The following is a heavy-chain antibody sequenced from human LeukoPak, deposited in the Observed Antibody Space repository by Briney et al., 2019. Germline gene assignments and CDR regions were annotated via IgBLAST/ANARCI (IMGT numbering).Heavy chain of an antibody. CDR3: AKDSPLRTSYHGYFDY. J-gene: IGHJ4*02. CDR1: GFTFSSYA. CDR2: LTLSGTNT. Sequence: GGSLRLSCAASGFTFSSYAMSWVRQAPGNGLEWVSALTLSGTNTHYADSVKGRFTISRDVSKNTLYLQMNTLRAEDTAVYYCAKDSPLRTSYHGYFDYWGQGTLVTVSS. V-gene: IGHV3-23*01. D-gene: IGHD3-16*01.